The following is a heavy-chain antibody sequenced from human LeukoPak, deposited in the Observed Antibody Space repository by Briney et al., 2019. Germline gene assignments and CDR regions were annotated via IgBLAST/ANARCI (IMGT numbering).Heavy chain of an antibody. CDR2: IYPSGNT. Sequence: SDTLSLTCTVSGGSISSYYWTWLRQPAGKGLEWIGRIYPSGNTNYNPSLKSRVTMSVDTSKNQFSLKLSSVTAADTAVYYCARENSGSYREFDYWGQGTLVTVSS. J-gene: IGHJ4*02. CDR1: GGSISSYY. V-gene: IGHV4-4*07. CDR3: ARENSGSYREFDY. D-gene: IGHD1-26*01.